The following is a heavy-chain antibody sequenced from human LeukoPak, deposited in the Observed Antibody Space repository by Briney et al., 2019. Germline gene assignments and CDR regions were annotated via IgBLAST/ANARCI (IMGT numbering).Heavy chain of an antibody. Sequence: PGGSLRLSWAASGFTFSSYGMNWVRQAPGKGLELVSSISSSSSYIYYADSVKGRFTISRDNAKNSLYLQMNSLRAEDTAVYYCARDAVRGNWFDPWGQGTLVTVSS. CDR2: ISSSSSYI. V-gene: IGHV3-21*01. J-gene: IGHJ5*02. CDR1: GFTFSSYG. D-gene: IGHD3-10*02. CDR3: ARDAVRGNWFDP.